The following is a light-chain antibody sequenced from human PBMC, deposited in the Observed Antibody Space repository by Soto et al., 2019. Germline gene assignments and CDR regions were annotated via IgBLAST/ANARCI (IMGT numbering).Light chain of an antibody. V-gene: IGKV3-20*01. J-gene: IGKJ3*01. CDR3: HQYGRSPLFT. CDR2: GAS. CDR1: QSVSSSY. Sequence: EIVLTQSPGTLSLSPGERATLSCRASQSVSSSYLAWYQQKPGQAPRLLIYGASSRATGIPDRFSGSGSGTDFTLTISRLEPEYLAVYYCHQYGRSPLFTFGPETKVDIK.